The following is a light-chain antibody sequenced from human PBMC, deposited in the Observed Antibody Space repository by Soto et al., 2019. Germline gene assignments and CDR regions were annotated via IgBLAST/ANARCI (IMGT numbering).Light chain of an antibody. CDR2: DTF. J-gene: IGKJ2*01. Sequence: PGERATLSCTASQSVNRYLAWYQHRPGQAPRLLIYDTFNRATGVPARFSGSGSGTDFTLTISSLEPEDFAVYYCQHRTSRYTFGQGTKVETK. CDR3: QHRTSRYT. V-gene: IGKV3-11*01. CDR1: QSVNRY.